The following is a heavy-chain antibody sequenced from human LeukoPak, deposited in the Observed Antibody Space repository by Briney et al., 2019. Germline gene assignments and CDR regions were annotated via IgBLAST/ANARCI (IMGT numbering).Heavy chain of an antibody. D-gene: IGHD2-2*01. Sequence: GASVKVSCKASGYTFTGYYMHWVRQAPRQGLEWMGWINPNSGGTNYAQKFQGRVTMTRDTSISTAYMELSRLRSDDTAVYYCASYHKAPNSIVVVPAATDAFDIWGQGTMVTVSS. CDR2: INPNSGGT. CDR3: ASYHKAPNSIVVVPAATDAFDI. CDR1: GYTFTGYY. V-gene: IGHV1-2*02. J-gene: IGHJ3*02.